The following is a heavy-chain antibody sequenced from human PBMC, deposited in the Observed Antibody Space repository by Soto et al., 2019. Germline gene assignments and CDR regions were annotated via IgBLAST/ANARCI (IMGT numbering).Heavy chain of an antibody. D-gene: IGHD6-19*01. CDR2: ISYDGSNK. J-gene: IGHJ6*02. V-gene: IGHV3-30-3*01. Sequence: GGSLRLSCAASGFTFSSYAMHWVRQAPGKGLEWVAVISYDGSNKYYADSVKGRFTISRDNSKNTLYLQMNSLRAEDTAVYYCARGGVGVAGTSYYYGMDVWGQGTTVTVSS. CDR3: ARGGVGVAGTSYYYGMDV. CDR1: GFTFSSYA.